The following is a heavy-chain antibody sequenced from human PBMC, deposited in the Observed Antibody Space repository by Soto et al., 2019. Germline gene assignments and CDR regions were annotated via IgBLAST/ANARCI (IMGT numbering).Heavy chain of an antibody. CDR2: INHSGST. Sequence: PSETLSLTCAVYGGSFSGYYWSWIRQPAGKGLEWIGEINHSGSTNYNPSLKSRVTISVDTSKNQFYLKLSSVTAADTAVYYCARGGESCNNGVCYFLPWLEPGGKGNLVT. V-gene: IGHV4-34*01. D-gene: IGHD2-8*01. J-gene: IGHJ5*02. CDR3: ARGGESCNNGVCYFLPWLEP. CDR1: GGSFSGYY.